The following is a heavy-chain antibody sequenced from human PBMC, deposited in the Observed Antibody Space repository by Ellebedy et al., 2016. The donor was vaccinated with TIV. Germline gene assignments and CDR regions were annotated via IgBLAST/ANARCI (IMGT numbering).Heavy chain of an antibody. Sequence: GESLKISCKGSGYSFTSYWIGWVRQMPGKGLEWMGIIYPGDSDTRYSPSFQGQVTISADKSISTAYLQWSSLKASDTAMYYCARRGGYCSSTSCLDAFDIWGQGTMVTVSS. CDR2: IYPGDSDT. J-gene: IGHJ3*02. D-gene: IGHD2-2*01. CDR1: GYSFTSYW. V-gene: IGHV5-51*01. CDR3: ARRGGYCSSTSCLDAFDI.